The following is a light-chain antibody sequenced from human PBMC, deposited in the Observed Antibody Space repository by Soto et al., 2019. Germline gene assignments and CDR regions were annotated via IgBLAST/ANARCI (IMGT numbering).Light chain of an antibody. V-gene: IGKV3-20*01. Sequence: EIVLTQSPGTLSLSPGERATLSCRASQSGSNNYLAWYQQRPGQAPRLLIYAASTRATGIPDRFSGSGSGTDFTLTISRLEPEDFAVYYRQQYGRSLPLIFGGGTKVEIK. CDR3: QQYGRSLPLI. CDR1: QSGSNNY. CDR2: AAS. J-gene: IGKJ4*01.